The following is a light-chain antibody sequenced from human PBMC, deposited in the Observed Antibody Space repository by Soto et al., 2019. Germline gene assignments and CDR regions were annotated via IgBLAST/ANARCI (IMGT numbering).Light chain of an antibody. Sequence: EIVMTQSPATLSVYPGEKATLSCRASQSVSSSLAWYQQKPGQAPRLLIYGASTRATVIPARFSGSGSGTEFTLTISSLQSEDFATYYCQQYNNWPRTFGQGTQLEIK. CDR1: QSVSSS. CDR3: QQYNNWPRT. J-gene: IGKJ2*01. CDR2: GAS. V-gene: IGKV3-15*01.